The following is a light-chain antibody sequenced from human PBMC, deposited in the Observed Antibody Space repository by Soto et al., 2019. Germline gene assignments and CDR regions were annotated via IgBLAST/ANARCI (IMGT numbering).Light chain of an antibody. J-gene: IGKJ1*01. CDR2: GAS. CDR1: QSVSNY. Sequence: EIVLTQSPGTLPLSPGERATLSCRASQSVSNYLAWYQQKPGQAPRLLIYGASSRATGIPDRFSGSGSGTDFTLTISRLEPEDFAVYYCQQYGGSPQTFGQGTKVDIK. V-gene: IGKV3-20*01. CDR3: QQYGGSPQT.